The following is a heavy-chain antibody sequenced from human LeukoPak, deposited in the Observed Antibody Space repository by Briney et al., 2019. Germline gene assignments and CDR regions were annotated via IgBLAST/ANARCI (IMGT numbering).Heavy chain of an antibody. CDR3: AREGYDSSGYYYGFRF. CDR2: INPNSGGT. J-gene: IGHJ4*02. Sequence: GASVKVSCKASGYTFTGYYMHWVRQAPGQGLEWMGWINPNSGGTNYAQKFQGRVTMTRDTSISTAYMELSRLRSDDTAVYYCAREGYDSSGYYYGFRFGGQGTLVTVSS. V-gene: IGHV1-2*02. CDR1: GYTFTGYY. D-gene: IGHD3-22*01.